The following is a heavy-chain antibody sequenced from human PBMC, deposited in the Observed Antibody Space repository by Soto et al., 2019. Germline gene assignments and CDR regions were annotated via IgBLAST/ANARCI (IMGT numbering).Heavy chain of an antibody. D-gene: IGHD1-26*01. CDR1: GFTFDDYA. V-gene: IGHV3-9*01. Sequence: EVQLVESGGGLVQPGRSLRLSCAASGFTFDDYAMHWVRQAPGKGLEWVSGISWNSGSIGYADSVKGRFTISRDNXXNSLYLQMNSLRAEDTALYYCATGSSSRGSYYPGYWGQGTLVTVSS. CDR3: ATGSSSRGSYYPGY. CDR2: ISWNSGSI. J-gene: IGHJ4*02.